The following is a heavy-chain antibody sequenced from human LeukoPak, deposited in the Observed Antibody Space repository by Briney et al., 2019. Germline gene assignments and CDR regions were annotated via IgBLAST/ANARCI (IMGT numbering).Heavy chain of an antibody. CDR1: GFTFSSYG. V-gene: IGHV3-30*02. CDR3: AEDLEVLRYFDWLLDPYAFDI. CDR2: IRYDGSNK. J-gene: IGHJ3*02. D-gene: IGHD3-9*01. Sequence: GGSLRLSCAASGFTFSSYGMHWVRQAPGKGLEWVAFIRYDGSNKYYADSVKGRFTISRDNSKNTLYLQMNSLRAEDTAVYYCAEDLEVLRYFDWLLDPYAFDIWGQGTMVTVSS.